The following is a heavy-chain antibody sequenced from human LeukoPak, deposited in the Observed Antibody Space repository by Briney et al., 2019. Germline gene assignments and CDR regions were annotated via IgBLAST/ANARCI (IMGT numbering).Heavy chain of an antibody. CDR2: IIPILGIA. V-gene: IGHV1-69*04. J-gene: IGHJ4*02. D-gene: IGHD1-26*01. CDR3: ATLQGGWESTIDY. Sequence: GSSVKVSCKASGGTFSSDAISWVRQAPGQGLEWMGRIIPILGIANYAQKFQGRVTITADKSTSTVYMELSSLRSEDTAVYYCATLQGGWESTIDYWGQGTLVTVSS. CDR1: GGTFSSDA.